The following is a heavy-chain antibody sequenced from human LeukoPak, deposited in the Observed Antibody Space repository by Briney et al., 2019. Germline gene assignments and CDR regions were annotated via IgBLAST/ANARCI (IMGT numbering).Heavy chain of an antibody. J-gene: IGHJ6*04. CDR3: ARDCEVRGVIGGSDHPYYYYYGMDV. Sequence: SETLSLTCTVSGGSISSSSYYWGWIRQPPGKGLEWIGSIYYSGSTYYNPSLKSRVTISVDTSKNQFSLKLSSVTAADTAVYYCARDCEVRGVIGGSDHPYYYYYGMDVWGKGTTVTVSS. D-gene: IGHD3-10*01. CDR1: GGSISSSSYY. CDR2: IYYSGST. V-gene: IGHV4-39*02.